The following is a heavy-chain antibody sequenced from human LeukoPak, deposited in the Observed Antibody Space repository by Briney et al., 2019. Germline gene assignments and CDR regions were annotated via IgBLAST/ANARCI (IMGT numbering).Heavy chain of an antibody. CDR3: AKSGGVVTDPYYFDY. CDR1: GFTFDDYA. D-gene: IGHD3-3*01. J-gene: IGHJ4*02. Sequence: PGGSLRLSCAASGFTFDDYAMHWVRQAPGKGLEWVSAISGSGGSTYYADSVKGRFTISRDNSKNTLYLQMNSLRAEDTAVYYCAKSGGVVTDPYYFDYWGQGTLVTVSS. CDR2: ISGSGGST. V-gene: IGHV3-23*01.